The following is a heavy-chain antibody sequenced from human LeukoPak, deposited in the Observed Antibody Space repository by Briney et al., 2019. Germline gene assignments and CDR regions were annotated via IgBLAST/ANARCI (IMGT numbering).Heavy chain of an antibody. V-gene: IGHV4-31*03. CDR3: ASKPAATLNWFDP. J-gene: IGHJ5*02. D-gene: IGHD2-2*01. CDR2: IYYSGST. CDR1: GGCISSGGYY. Sequence: PSETLSLTCTVSGGCISSGGYYWSWIRQHPGKGLEWIGYIYYSGSTYYNPSLKSRVTISVDTSKNQFSLKLSSVTAADTAVYYCASKPAATLNWFDPWGQGTLVTVSS.